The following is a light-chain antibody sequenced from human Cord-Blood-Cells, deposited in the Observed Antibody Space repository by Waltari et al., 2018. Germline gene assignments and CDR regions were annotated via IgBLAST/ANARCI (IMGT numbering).Light chain of an antibody. V-gene: IGLV2-23*01. J-gene: IGLJ1*01. CDR1: SSDVGSYNL. CDR3: CSYAGSSTYV. Sequence: QSALTQPASVSGSPGQSITISCTGTSSDVGSYNLVSWYQQHPGKTPKPMSYEGSKRPSGVSKRFAGSKSGNPSSLTISGLQAEDEADYYCCSYAGSSTYVFGTGTKVTVL. CDR2: EGS.